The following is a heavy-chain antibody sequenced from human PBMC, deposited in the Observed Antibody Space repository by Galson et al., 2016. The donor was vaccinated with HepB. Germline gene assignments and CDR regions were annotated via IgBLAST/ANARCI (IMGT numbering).Heavy chain of an antibody. D-gene: IGHD2-2*01. V-gene: IGHV3-33*01. CDR3: AREVGYGTSTSCEGHMDV. J-gene: IGHJ6*03. Sequence: SLRLSCAASGFTFGRYAMHWVRQAPGKGLEWVAVIWYDGSNKYYADSVKGRFTISRDNSKNTLYLQMNSLRAEDTAVYYCAREVGYGTSTSCEGHMDVWGKGTTVTVSS. CDR2: IWYDGSNK. CDR1: GFTFGRYA.